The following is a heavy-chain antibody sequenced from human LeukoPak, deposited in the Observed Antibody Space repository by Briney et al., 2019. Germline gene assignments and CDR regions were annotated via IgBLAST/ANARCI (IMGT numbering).Heavy chain of an antibody. D-gene: IGHD2-21*02. J-gene: IGHJ1*01. Sequence: GGSLRLSCAASGXTFSNYALSWVRQAPGKGLEWVSVISGSDDFTYYADSVKGRFTISRDNSKNTLYLQMNSLRAEDTAVYYCASDSYSPEYFQHWGQGTLVTVSS. CDR1: GXTFSNYA. CDR2: ISGSDDFT. CDR3: ASDSYSPEYFQH. V-gene: IGHV3-23*01.